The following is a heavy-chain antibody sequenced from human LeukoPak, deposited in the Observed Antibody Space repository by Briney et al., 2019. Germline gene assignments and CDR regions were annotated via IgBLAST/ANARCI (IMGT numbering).Heavy chain of an antibody. CDR3: ARGDFWSGPLDY. D-gene: IGHD3-3*01. Sequence: GASVKVSCKASGYTFSSYAISWVRQAPGQGLEWMGGIIPIFGTANYAQKFQGRVTITADESTSTAYMELSSLRSEDTAVYYCARGDFWSGPLDYWGQGTLVTVSS. V-gene: IGHV1-69*13. J-gene: IGHJ4*02. CDR1: GYTFSSYA. CDR2: IIPIFGTA.